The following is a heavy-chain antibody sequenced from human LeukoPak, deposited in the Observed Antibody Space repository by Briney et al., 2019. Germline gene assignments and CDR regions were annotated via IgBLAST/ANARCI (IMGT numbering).Heavy chain of an antibody. CDR2: IKSKTDGGTT. V-gene: IGHV3-15*01. Sequence: GGSLRLSCAASGFTFSDYYMSWIRQAPGKGLEWVGRIKSKTDGGTTDYAAPVRGRFTISTDDSKITSYLQMNNLKIEDTAVYYCTTDGGITIRPLFDFWGQGTLVTVSS. J-gene: IGHJ4*02. CDR3: TTDGGITIRPLFDF. D-gene: IGHD1-14*01. CDR1: GFTFSDYY.